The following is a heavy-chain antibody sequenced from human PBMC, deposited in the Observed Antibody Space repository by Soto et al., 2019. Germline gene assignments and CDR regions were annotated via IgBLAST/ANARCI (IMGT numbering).Heavy chain of an antibody. CDR2: MNPGSGKT. CDR3: ARMASSGKLNWFDP. V-gene: IGHV1-8*02. CDR1: GDTFINYD. J-gene: IGHJ5*02. Sequence: ASVKVSCKASGDTFINYDISWVRQATGQGLEWMGWMNPGSGKTGYANKFQGRVTMTRDASTSTAHLELSSLTSEDTAVYYCARMASSGKLNWFDPWGQGTLVTVSS.